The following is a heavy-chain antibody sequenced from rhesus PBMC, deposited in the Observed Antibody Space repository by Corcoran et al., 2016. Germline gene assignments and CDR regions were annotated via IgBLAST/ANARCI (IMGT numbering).Heavy chain of an antibody. J-gene: IGHJ4*01. CDR1: GGSISSSYYS. D-gene: IGHD2-8*01. CDR3: ARRGGYCSGGVCPIDY. Sequence: QVQLQESGPGLVKPSETLSLTCAVSGGSISSSYYSWSWIRPAPGKGLEWIGYISYSGSTSYNPSLKSRVTISRDTSKNQFSLKLSSVTAADTAVYYCARRGGYCSGGVCPIDYWGQGVLVTVSS. CDR2: ISYSGST. V-gene: IGHV4-122*02.